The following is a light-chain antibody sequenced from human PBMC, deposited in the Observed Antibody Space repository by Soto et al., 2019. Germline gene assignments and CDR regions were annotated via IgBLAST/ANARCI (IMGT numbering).Light chain of an antibody. CDR3: CSYAATSTHV. CDR1: SSDVGGYDY. J-gene: IGLJ1*01. V-gene: IGLV2-14*01. CDR2: EVS. Sequence: QSALTQPPSASGSPAQSVTISCTGTSSDVGGYDYVSWYQHHPGKAPKLMIYEVSYRPSGVSNRFSGSKSGNTAPLTISGLQADDEADYYCCSYAATSTHVFGTGTKVTVL.